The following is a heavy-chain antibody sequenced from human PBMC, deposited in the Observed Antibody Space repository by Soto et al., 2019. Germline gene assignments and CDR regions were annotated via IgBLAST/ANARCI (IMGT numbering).Heavy chain of an antibody. Sequence: PGESLKISFKGSGYSFTSYWISWVRQMPGKGLEWMGRIDPSDSYTNYSPSFQGHVTISADKSISTAYLQWSSLKASDTAMYYCARHSGNYFRSQYYFDYWGQGILVTVS. V-gene: IGHV5-10-1*01. D-gene: IGHD1-26*01. CDR2: IDPSDSYT. CDR3: ARHSGNYFRSQYYFDY. J-gene: IGHJ4*02. CDR1: GYSFTSYW.